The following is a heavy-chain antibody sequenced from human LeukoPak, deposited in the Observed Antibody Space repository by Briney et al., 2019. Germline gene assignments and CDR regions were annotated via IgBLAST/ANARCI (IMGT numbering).Heavy chain of an antibody. CDR2: INPNSGGT. Sequence: GASVKVSCKASGYTFTGYYMHWVRQAPGQGLEWMGWINPNSGGTNYAQKFQGRVTMTRDTSISTAYMELSRLRSDDTAVYYCARGGKITIFGVVDAYFDYWGQGTLVTVSS. J-gene: IGHJ4*02. CDR1: GYTFTGYY. D-gene: IGHD3-3*01. CDR3: ARGGKITIFGVVDAYFDY. V-gene: IGHV1-2*02.